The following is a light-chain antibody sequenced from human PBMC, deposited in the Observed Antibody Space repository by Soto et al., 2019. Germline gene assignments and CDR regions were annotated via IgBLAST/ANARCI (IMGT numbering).Light chain of an antibody. J-gene: IGKJ2*01. Sequence: EIVLTQSPGTLSLSPGERATLSCRASQSVSSSYLAWYQQKPGQAPRPLIYGASNRATGVPDRFSGTGSGTDFTLTISRLEPEDFAVYYCHLYGTSPLFTFGQGTKLEIK. CDR2: GAS. V-gene: IGKV3-20*01. CDR1: QSVSSSY. CDR3: HLYGTSPLFT.